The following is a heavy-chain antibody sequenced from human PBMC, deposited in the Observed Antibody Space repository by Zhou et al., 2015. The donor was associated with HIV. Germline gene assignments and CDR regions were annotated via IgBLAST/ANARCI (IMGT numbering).Heavy chain of an antibody. CDR3: ARGAHWKGIPNYFDS. J-gene: IGHJ4*02. CDR2: IIPIFGTV. V-gene: IGHV1-69*06. CDR1: GGTFNNYA. D-gene: IGHD1-1*01. Sequence: QVLLVQSGAEVKKPGSSVKVSCEASGGTFNNYAVSWVRQAPGQGLEWMGAIIPIFGTVKYAQKFQGRVTLTADRSTNTAYMEMRSLRSEDTAVYYCARGAHWKGIPNYFDSWGQGTLVTVSS.